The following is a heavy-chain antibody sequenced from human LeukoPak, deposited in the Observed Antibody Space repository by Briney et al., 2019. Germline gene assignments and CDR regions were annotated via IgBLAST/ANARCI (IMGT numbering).Heavy chain of an antibody. CDR2: IKQDGSEK. Sequence: GGSLRLSCAASGFTFSSYWMSWVRQAPGKGLEWVANIKQDGSEKYYVDSVKGRFTISRDNAKNSLFLQMNSLRAEDTAVYYCARGGHCSAAGCSPTLFVYWGQGTLVTVSS. D-gene: IGHD2-15*01. CDR1: GFTFSSYW. J-gene: IGHJ4*02. CDR3: ARGGHCSAAGCSPTLFVY. V-gene: IGHV3-7*01.